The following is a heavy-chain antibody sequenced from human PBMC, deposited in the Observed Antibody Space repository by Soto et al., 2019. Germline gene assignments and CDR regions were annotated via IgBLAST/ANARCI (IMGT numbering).Heavy chain of an antibody. V-gene: IGHV3-30*18. CDR3: AKKLAGTYYTGMDA. J-gene: IGHJ6*02. CDR2: MSSDGSTK. CDR1: GFAFSTFG. Sequence: GGSLRLSCAASGFAFSTFGMHWVRQAPGKGLEWVATMSSDGSTKHYADSVKGRFTISRDNSKNTLYLQMSSLRAEDTAVYYCAKKLAGTYYTGMDAWGQGTTVTVSS.